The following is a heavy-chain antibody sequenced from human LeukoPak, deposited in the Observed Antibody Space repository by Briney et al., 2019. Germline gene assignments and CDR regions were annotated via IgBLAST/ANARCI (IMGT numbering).Heavy chain of an antibody. CDR2: IRYDGSNK. Sequence: GGSLRLSCAASGFTFSSYAMSWVRQAPGKGLEWVAFIRYDGSNKYYADSVKGRFTISRDNSKNTLYLQMNSLRAEDTAVYYCAKVGGSTSFFDPWGQGTLVTVSS. CDR3: AKVGGSTSFFDP. D-gene: IGHD2-2*01. CDR1: GFTFSSYA. J-gene: IGHJ5*02. V-gene: IGHV3-30*02.